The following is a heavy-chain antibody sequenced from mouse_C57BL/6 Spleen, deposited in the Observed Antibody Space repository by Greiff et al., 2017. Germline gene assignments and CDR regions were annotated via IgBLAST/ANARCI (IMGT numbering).Heavy chain of an antibody. CDR1: GFTFTDYY. J-gene: IGHJ1*03. CDR2: IRNNANGYTT. CDR3: ERATGSSRYFDV. D-gene: IGHD1-1*01. V-gene: IGHV7-3*01. Sequence: EVKLVESGGGLVQPGGSLSLSCAASGFTFTDYYMSWVRQPPGKALEWLGFIRNNANGYTTEYSASVKGRFTISRYTSQSFLYLQMDALRAADSATDVCERATGSSRYFDVWGTGTTLTVSS.